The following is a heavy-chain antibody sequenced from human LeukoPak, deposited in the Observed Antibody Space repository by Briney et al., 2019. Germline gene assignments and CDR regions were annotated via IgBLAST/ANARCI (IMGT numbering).Heavy chain of an antibody. Sequence: GGTLRLSCAASGFTFSSYGMSWVRQAPGKGLEWVSAISGSGGSTYYADSVKGRFTISRDNSKNTLYLQMSSLRTEDTAVYYCARQYSYGKSRLDYWGQGTLVTVSS. CDR2: ISGSGGST. D-gene: IGHD5-18*01. CDR3: ARQYSYGKSRLDY. V-gene: IGHV3-23*01. CDR1: GFTFSSYG. J-gene: IGHJ4*02.